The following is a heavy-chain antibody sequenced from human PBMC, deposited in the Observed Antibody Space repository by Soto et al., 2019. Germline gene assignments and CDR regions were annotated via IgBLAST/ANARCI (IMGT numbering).Heavy chain of an antibody. CDR3: AKDIGFQQHLFVFDL. Sequence: SVKVSCKASGGTFSDYAFSWVRQAPGQGLEWMGGIIPMFSSSSFAQKFQGRLTITADDSTSTAYMSLSSLGSAGTAMYYCAKDIGFQQHLFVFDLWGPGTLVTVSS. CDR1: GGTFSDYA. D-gene: IGHD3-10*02. J-gene: IGHJ4*02. CDR2: IIPMFSSS. V-gene: IGHV1-69*13.